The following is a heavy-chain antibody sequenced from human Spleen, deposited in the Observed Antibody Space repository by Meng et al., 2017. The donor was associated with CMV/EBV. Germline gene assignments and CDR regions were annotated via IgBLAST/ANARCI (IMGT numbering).Heavy chain of an antibody. CDR3: AKTDV. Sequence: GGSLRLSYAASGFTFSGYAMSWVRQAPGQGLEWVAVIFSGSSSTDYADSVKGRFTISRDNSKKTLYLQMNSLRAEDTAVYYCAKTDVWGQGTTVTVSS. J-gene: IGHJ6*02. V-gene: IGHV3-23*03. CDR2: IFSGSSST. CDR1: GFTFSGYA.